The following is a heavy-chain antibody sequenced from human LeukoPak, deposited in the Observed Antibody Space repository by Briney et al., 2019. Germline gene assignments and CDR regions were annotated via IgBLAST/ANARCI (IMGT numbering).Heavy chain of an antibody. CDR2: INPKSGGS. V-gene: IGHV1-2*02. J-gene: IGHJ5*02. CDR3: ARDGVQSSSSVGDWLDP. Sequence: ASVKVSCKASGYXFTDYYLYWVRQAPGQGLEWMGWINPKSGGSKSAQRFQGRVTMTRDTTMNTAYMEMNRLGSDDTAVYYCARDGVQSSSSVGDWLDPWGQGTRVTVSS. CDR1: GYXFTDYY. D-gene: IGHD6-13*01.